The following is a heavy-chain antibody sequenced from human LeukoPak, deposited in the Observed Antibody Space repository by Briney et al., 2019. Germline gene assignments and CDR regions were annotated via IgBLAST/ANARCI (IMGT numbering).Heavy chain of an antibody. D-gene: IGHD6-13*01. Sequence: SLKLSCAASGVTFSGYAISWVRQAPGQGLEWMGGIIPIFGTENYAQKFKGRVTITADESTSTPYMELSSLRSEDTAVYYCARGESSRWSSPVSTTHFYSTMDVWGQGTTVTVSS. CDR3: ARGESSRWSSPVSTTHFYSTMDV. CDR1: GVTFSGYA. J-gene: IGHJ6*02. CDR2: IIPIFGTE. V-gene: IGHV1-69*01.